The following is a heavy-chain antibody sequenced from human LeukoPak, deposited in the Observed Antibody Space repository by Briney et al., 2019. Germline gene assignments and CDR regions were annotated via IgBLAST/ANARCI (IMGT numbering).Heavy chain of an antibody. CDR3: ARGRGGGTIFGVVISPRPFDY. CDR2: INHSGST. D-gene: IGHD3-3*01. J-gene: IGHJ4*02. V-gene: IGHV4-34*01. CDR1: GFTFSSYA. Sequence: GSLRLSCAASGFTFSSYAMSWVRQAPGKGLEWIGEINHSGSTNYNPSLKSRVTISVDTSKNQFSLKLSSVTAVDTAVYYCARGRGGGTIFGVVISPRPFDYWGQGTLVTVSS.